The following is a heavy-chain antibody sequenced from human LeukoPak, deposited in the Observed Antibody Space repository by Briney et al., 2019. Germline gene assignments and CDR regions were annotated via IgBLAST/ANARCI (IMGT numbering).Heavy chain of an antibody. D-gene: IGHD5-18*01. CDR3: ARAWTGYSYGDY. CDR1: GFTVSSNY. J-gene: IGHJ4*02. CDR2: IYSGGST. V-gene: IGHV3-53*01. Sequence: PGGSLRLSCAASGFTVSSNYMSWVRQAPGKGLEWVSVIYSGGSTYYADSVKGRFTISRDNSKNTLYLQVNSLRAEDTAVYYCARAWTGYSYGDYWGQGTLVTVSS.